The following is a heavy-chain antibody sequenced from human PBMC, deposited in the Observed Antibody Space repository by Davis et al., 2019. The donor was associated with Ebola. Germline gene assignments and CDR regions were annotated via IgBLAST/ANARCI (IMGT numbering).Heavy chain of an antibody. CDR1: GGTFSSYA. CDR2: IIPILGIA. Sequence: AASVKVSCKASGGTFSSYAISWVRQAPGQGLEWMGRIIPILGIANYAQKFQGRVTITADKSTSTAYMELSSLRSEDTAVYYCARDGRFHYGMDVRGQGTTVTVSS. D-gene: IGHD1-26*01. CDR3: ARDGRFHYGMDV. J-gene: IGHJ6*02. V-gene: IGHV1-69*04.